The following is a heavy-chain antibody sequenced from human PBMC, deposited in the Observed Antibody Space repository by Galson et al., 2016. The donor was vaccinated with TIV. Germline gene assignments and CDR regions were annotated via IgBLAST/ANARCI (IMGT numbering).Heavy chain of an antibody. Sequence: GLEWIGIVYDNGNAYYNPSLKSRVTISVDTSKNQFSLKLTSVTAADTAVYYCARERTPPGPDNDTWFNPWGHGILVTVSS. CDR2: VYDNGNA. V-gene: IGHV4-39*07. CDR3: ARERTPPGPDNDTWFNP. D-gene: IGHD3-22*01. J-gene: IGHJ5*02.